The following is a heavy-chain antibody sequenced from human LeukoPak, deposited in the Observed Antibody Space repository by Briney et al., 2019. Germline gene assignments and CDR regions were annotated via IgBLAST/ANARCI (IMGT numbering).Heavy chain of an antibody. CDR1: GFTFSSYG. D-gene: IGHD3-22*01. CDR2: ISGSGGST. J-gene: IGHJ3*02. CDR3: AKSWNYYDSSGDDALDI. V-gene: IGHV3-23*01. Sequence: GGTLRLSCAASGFTFSSYGMSWVRQAPGKGLEWVSAISGSGGSTYYADSVKGRFTISRDNSKNTLYLQMNSLRAEDTAVYYCAKSWNYYDSSGDDALDIWGQGTMVTVSS.